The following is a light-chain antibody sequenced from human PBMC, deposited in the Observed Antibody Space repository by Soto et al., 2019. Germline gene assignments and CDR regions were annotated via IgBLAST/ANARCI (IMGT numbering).Light chain of an antibody. CDR2: EVN. CDR3: CSYAGTSYV. V-gene: IGLV2-23*02. Sequence: QSALTQRASVSGSPGQSITISCTGTTIDVGSYDSVSWYQHHPGKAPKLMIYEVNKRPSGVSIRFSGSKSGNTASLTISGLQAEDEADYYCCSYAGTSYVFGAGTKVTVL. J-gene: IGLJ1*01. CDR1: TIDVGSYDS.